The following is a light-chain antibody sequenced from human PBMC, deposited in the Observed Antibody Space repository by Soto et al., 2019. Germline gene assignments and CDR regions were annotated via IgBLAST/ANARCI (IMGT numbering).Light chain of an antibody. CDR3: QKYDSAPWT. CDR1: QGISNY. Sequence: DIEMTQSPSSLPASVGDRVTITCRASQGISNYLAWYQQRPGKVPKLLIYAASTLQSGVPSRFSGSGSGTDFTLTISSLQPEDVATYYCQKYDSAPWTFGQGTEVEIK. CDR2: AAS. J-gene: IGKJ1*01. V-gene: IGKV1-27*01.